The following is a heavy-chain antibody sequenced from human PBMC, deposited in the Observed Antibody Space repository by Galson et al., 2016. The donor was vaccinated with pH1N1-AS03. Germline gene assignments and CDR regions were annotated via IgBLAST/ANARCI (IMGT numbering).Heavy chain of an antibody. D-gene: IGHD6-13*01. Sequence: QSGAEVKKPGESLKISCKGSENSFARHWIAWVRQMPGKGLESMGIIYLTDSDTRYSPSFQGRVTISADKSTDTAYLQWNNLKASDTATYYCATHPHSRVGRYGMGVWGQGTTVIVSS. J-gene: IGHJ6*02. CDR1: ENSFARHW. CDR3: ATHPHSRVGRYGMGV. V-gene: IGHV5-51*01. CDR2: IYLTDSDT.